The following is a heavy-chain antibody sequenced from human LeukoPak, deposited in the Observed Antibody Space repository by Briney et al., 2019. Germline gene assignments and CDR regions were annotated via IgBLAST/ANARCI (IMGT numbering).Heavy chain of an antibody. Sequence: GASLRLSCATSGFPFSDFSMSWVRQPPGKGLEWISTTNSGGTSTYYAESVKGRFTISRNDSKNTLYLQMSSLRVEDTAVYYCAKQSYARSLGEGGPGTLVSVSS. D-gene: IGHD2-8*01. CDR2: TNSGGTST. V-gene: IGHV3-23*01. CDR1: GFPFSDFS. J-gene: IGHJ4*02. CDR3: AKQSYARSLGE.